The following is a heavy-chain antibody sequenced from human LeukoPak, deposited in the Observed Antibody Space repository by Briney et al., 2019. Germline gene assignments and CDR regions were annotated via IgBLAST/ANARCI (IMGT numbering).Heavy chain of an antibody. CDR2: ISGSGGST. Sequence: GGSLRLSCAASGFSFSSYVMSWVRQAPGKGLEWVSAISGSGGSTYFADSVKGRFTISRDNSKNTLYLQMNSLSAEDTAIYYCARGLGSSTSRHTFDIWGQGTMVTVSS. CDR3: ARGLGSSTSRHTFDI. J-gene: IGHJ3*02. D-gene: IGHD2-2*01. CDR1: GFSFSSYV. V-gene: IGHV3-23*01.